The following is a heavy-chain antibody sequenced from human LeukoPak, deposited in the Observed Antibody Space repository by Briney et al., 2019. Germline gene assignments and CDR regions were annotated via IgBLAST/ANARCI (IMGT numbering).Heavy chain of an antibody. CDR1: GITFSIYA. Sequence: GESLRLSCAASGITFSIYAMTWVRQAPGKGLEWVSGISGSGGSADYAASVKGRFTISRDNSKNTLYRQMNSLRVEDTAVYYCAKDLDRPDWGQGTLVTVSS. CDR2: ISGSGGSA. CDR3: AKDLDRPD. J-gene: IGHJ4*02. V-gene: IGHV3-23*01.